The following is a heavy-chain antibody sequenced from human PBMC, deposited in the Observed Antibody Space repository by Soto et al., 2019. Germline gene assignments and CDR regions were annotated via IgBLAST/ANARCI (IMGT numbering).Heavy chain of an antibody. D-gene: IGHD5-12*01. J-gene: IGHJ4*02. CDR3: AREMWGYDGSNFDY. CDR1: GFTFSSYA. CDR2: ISYDGSNK. Sequence: QVQLVESGGGVVQPGRSLRLSCAASGFTFSSYAMHWVRQAPGKGLEWVAVISYDGSNKYYADSVKGRFTISRDNSKNTRYLQMNSLRADDPAVYYCAREMWGYDGSNFDYWGQGTLVTVSS. V-gene: IGHV3-30-3*01.